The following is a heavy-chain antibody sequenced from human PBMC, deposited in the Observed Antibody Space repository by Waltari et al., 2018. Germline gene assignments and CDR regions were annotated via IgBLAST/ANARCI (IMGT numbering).Heavy chain of an antibody. Sequence: EVQLVESGGGLVQPGGSLRLSCVASGLTFGNYWMSWVGQAPGKGLEWGANINQDGREKYYVDSVRGRLTISRDNAKNSLYLQMNSLGGEDTAVYYCVSRYCTSSRCYTSSWNSFDYWGQGTLVAVS. V-gene: IGHV3-7*03. CDR1: GLTFGNYW. CDR3: VSRYCTSSRCYTSSWNSFDY. CDR2: INQDGREK. J-gene: IGHJ4*02. D-gene: IGHD2-2*02.